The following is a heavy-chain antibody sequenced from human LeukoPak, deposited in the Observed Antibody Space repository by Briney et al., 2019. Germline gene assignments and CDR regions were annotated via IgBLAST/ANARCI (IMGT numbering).Heavy chain of an antibody. D-gene: IGHD5-18*01. CDR3: AKDKGYSQDY. Sequence: GGSLRLSCAASGFTFTNYGLHWVRQAPGKGRDWVAFIGYNERDQHYADSAKGRFPISRENSKNTLYLQMSSLRGEDTGVYYCAKDKGYSQDYWGQGTLVSVSS. V-gene: IGHV3-30*02. CDR1: GFTFTNYG. CDR2: IGYNERDQ. J-gene: IGHJ4*02.